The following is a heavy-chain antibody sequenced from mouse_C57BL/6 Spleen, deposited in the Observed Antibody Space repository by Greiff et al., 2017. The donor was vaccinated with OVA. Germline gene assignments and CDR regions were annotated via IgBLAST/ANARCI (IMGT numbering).Heavy chain of an antibody. CDR1: GFTFSDYY. CDR2: INYDGSST. Sequence: GMLVESEGGLVQPGSSMKLSCTASGFTFSDYYMAWVRQVPEKGLEWVANINYDGSSTYYLDSLKSRFIISRVNAKNILYLQMSSLKSEDTATYYCARENYYGSRAMDYWGQGTSVTVSS. J-gene: IGHJ4*01. CDR3: ARENYYGSRAMDY. V-gene: IGHV5-16*01. D-gene: IGHD1-1*01.